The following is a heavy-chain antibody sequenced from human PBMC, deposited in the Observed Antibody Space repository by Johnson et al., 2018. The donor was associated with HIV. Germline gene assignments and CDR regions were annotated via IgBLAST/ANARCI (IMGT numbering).Heavy chain of an antibody. J-gene: IGHJ3*02. Sequence: QVQLVESGGGVVQPGGSLRLSCAASGFTFSDYGMHWVRQAPGKGLEWVAFIRYDGGYKYYADSVKGRFTISRDSSKNTLYLQINSLRAEDTAVYYCARSPICTGGVCGRSAFDIWGQGTMVTVSS. CDR3: ARSPICTGGVCGRSAFDI. CDR2: IRYDGGYK. D-gene: IGHD2-8*02. CDR1: GFTFSDYG. V-gene: IGHV3-30*02.